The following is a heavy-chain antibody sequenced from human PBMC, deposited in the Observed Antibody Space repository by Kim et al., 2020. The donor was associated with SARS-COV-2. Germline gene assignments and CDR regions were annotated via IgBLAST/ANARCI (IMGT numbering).Heavy chain of an antibody. Sequence: GGSLRLSCAASGFTFGDYAMHWVRQAPGKGLEWVSGISWKSGSIDYADSVKGRFIISRDDAKNSLFLQMNSLRHEDTALYFCGKALRHLEWVSQGLDSW. V-gene: IGHV3-9*01. CDR3: GKALRHLEWVSQGLDS. CDR2: ISWKSGSI. D-gene: IGHD3-3*01. J-gene: IGHJ5*01. CDR1: GFTFGDYA.